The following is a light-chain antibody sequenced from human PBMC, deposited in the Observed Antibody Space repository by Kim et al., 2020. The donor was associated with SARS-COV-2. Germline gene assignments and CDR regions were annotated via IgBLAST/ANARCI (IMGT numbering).Light chain of an antibody. CDR3: SSFTTVNTFSV. CDR1: GSDVGAHSY. J-gene: IGLJ1*01. Sequence: QSINISCPGTGSDVGAHSYVSWYEHHPGKAPPLILYYVPDPPSGVYDRYAGSESGNTASPTITGLHAEDEADYYCSSFTTVNTFSVCGTGPKVTVL. V-gene: IGLV2-14*03. CDR2: YVP.